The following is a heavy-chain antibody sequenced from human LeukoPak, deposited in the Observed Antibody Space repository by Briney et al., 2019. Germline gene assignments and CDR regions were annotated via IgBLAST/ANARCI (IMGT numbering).Heavy chain of an antibody. CDR2: INHSGST. D-gene: IGHD3-3*01. J-gene: IGHJ4*02. CDR1: GGSFSGYY. Sequence: SGTLSLTCAVYGGSFSGYYWSWIRQPPGKGLEWIGEINHSGSTNYNPSLKSRVTISVDTSKNQFSVKLSSVTAADTAVYYCARRRVDFWSGPQYFDYWGQGTLVTVSS. V-gene: IGHV4-34*01. CDR3: ARRRVDFWSGPQYFDY.